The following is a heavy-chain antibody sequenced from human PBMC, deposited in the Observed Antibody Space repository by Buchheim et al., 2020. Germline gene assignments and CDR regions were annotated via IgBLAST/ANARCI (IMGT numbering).Heavy chain of an antibody. D-gene: IGHD6-13*01. Sequence: QVQLVESGGGVVQPGRSLRLSCAASGFTFSSYAMHWVRQAPGKGLEWVAVISYDGSNKYYADSVKGRFTISRDNSKNTLYLQMNSLRAEDTAVYYCARPSHSSSWYFRPYYYYGMDVWGQGTT. CDR3: ARPSHSSSWYFRPYYYYGMDV. CDR1: GFTFSSYA. J-gene: IGHJ6*02. V-gene: IGHV3-30-3*01. CDR2: ISYDGSNK.